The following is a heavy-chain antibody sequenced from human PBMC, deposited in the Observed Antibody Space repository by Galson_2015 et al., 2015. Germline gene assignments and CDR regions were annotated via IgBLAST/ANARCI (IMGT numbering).Heavy chain of an antibody. CDR1: GFSLSTSGVG. CDR2: IYWDDDK. CDR3: AHSAEIGVAPGAFDI. V-gene: IGHV2-5*02. Sequence: PALVKPTQTLTLTCTFSGFSLSTSGVGVGWIRQPPGKALEWLALIYWDDDKRYSPSLKSRLTITKDTSKNQVVLTMSNMEPVDTATYYCAHSAEIGVAPGAFDIWGQGTMVTVSS. J-gene: IGHJ3*02. D-gene: IGHD3-3*01.